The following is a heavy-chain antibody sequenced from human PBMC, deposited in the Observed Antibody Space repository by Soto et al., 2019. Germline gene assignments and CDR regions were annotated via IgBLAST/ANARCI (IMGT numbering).Heavy chain of an antibody. V-gene: IGHV1-69*13. CDR3: AREFPGCGWPSDACET. CDR2: IIPIFGTA. J-gene: IGHJ3*02. CDR1: GGTFSSYA. Sequence: SVKVSCKSSGGTFSSYAISWVRQAPGQGLEWMGGIIPIFGTANYAQKFQGRVTITADESTSTAYMELSSLRSEDTAVYYCAREFPGCGWPSDACETWGKGTRVTV. D-gene: IGHD6-19*01.